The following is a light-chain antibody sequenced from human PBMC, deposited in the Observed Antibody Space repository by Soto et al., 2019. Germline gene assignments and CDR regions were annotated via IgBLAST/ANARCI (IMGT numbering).Light chain of an antibody. V-gene: IGLV2-14*01. Sequence: QSVLTQPASVSRSPGQSLTISCTGTSSDVGGYNAVSWYQQHPGKAPKLMIYDVSNRPSGASDRFSGSKSGNTASLTISGLQAEDEADYYCGSYASGGAYVLGTGTKVTVL. J-gene: IGLJ1*01. CDR2: DVS. CDR1: SSDVGGYNA. CDR3: GSYASGGAYV.